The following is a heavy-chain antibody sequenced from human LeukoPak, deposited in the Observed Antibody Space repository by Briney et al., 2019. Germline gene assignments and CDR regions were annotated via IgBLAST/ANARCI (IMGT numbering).Heavy chain of an antibody. V-gene: IGHV4-39*07. J-gene: IGHJ6*03. CDR1: GASMKSSEYY. CDR2: IYSSGST. CDR3: ARETSQVSTYYYYYYTDV. D-gene: IGHD2-2*01. Sequence: SETLSLTCSVSGASMKSSEYYWAWVHQAPGKGLEWIGNIYSSGSTFYHPSLKSRVTISVDTSNNQFSLKLRSVTAADTGVYYCARETSQVSTYYYYYYTDVWGKGITVTVSS.